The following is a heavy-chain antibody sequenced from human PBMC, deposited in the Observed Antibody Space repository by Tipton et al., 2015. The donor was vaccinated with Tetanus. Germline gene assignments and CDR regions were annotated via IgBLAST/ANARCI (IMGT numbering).Heavy chain of an antibody. V-gene: IGHV3-53*01. CDR1: GFSVSNNH. Sequence: GSLRLSCAASGFSVSNNHMNWVRQAPGKGLEWVSVVYGAGSTDYADSVQGRFTLYRDNSKNILYLQLSNLRADDAAVYYCTRGRALTGNYYQYYMDVWGKGTTVTVSS. CDR3: TRGRALTGNYYQYYMDV. J-gene: IGHJ6*03. CDR2: VYGAGST. D-gene: IGHD3-9*01.